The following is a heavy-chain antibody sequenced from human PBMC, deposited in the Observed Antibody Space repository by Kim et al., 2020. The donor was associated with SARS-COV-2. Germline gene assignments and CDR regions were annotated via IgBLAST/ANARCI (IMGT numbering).Heavy chain of an antibody. CDR3: AKSGDSKGLFDY. J-gene: IGHJ4*02. Sequence: GGSLRLSCAASGFTFSSYPMSWVRQAPGKGREWVSVIYSRGTSPYYADSVKGRFTISRDDSKTTLYLQVNSLGAEDTAVYYCAKSGDSKGLFDYWGQGTLITVSS. D-gene: IGHD3-22*01. CDR1: GFTFSSYP. CDR2: IYSRGTSP. V-gene: IGHV3-23*03.